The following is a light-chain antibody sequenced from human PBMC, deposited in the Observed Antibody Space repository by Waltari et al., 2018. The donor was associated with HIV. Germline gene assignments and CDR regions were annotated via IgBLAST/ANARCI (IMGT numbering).Light chain of an antibody. V-gene: IGKV3-20*01. CDR2: CAS. CDR3: QQYGSSPGYT. CDR1: QTISSSY. Sequence: ELALTPSPGTLSLSPGDSATLSCRASQTISSSYLAWYQQKPGQAPSLLIYCASSRATGIPDRFSGSGSGTDFTLTISRLEPEDFAVYYCQQYGSSPGYTFGQGTKLEI. J-gene: IGKJ2*01.